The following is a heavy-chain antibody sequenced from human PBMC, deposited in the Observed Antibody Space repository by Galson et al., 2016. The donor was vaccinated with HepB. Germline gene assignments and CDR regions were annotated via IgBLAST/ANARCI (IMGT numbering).Heavy chain of an antibody. CDR3: ARRTVVPTAGNWFDP. J-gene: IGHJ5*02. CDR1: GGSFSDYY. Sequence: SETLSLTCAVYGGSFSDYYWSWIRQPPGKGLEWIGENNHSGTINYNPSLKSRVTISVDTSKNQFSLNLGSVTAADTAVYYCARRTVVPTAGNWFDPWGQGTLVTVSS. V-gene: IGHV4-34*01. CDR2: NNHSGTI. D-gene: IGHD2-2*01.